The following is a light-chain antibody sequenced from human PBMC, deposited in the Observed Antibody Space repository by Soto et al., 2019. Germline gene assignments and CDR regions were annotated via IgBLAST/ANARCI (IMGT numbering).Light chain of an antibody. CDR1: QSLNSN. V-gene: IGKV3-15*01. CDR2: GAS. Sequence: DIVLTQSPATLSLSPGERATVSCRASQSLNSNLAWYQQKPGQAPRLLIIGASERVTTIPARFSGSGSGTDFTLTISCLQSEDFATYYCQQYYSYPQTFGQGTKVDIK. CDR3: QQYYSYPQT. J-gene: IGKJ1*01.